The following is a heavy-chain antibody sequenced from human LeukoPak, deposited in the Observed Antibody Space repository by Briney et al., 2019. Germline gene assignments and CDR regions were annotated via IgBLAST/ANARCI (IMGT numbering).Heavy chain of an antibody. Sequence: SVKLSCKASGGTFSSYAISWVRQAPGHGLEWMGGFIPIFGTANYAQKFQGRVTITADKSTTTAYMELSSLRSEDTAVYYCARAPRSPAAAISFYYYYYMDVWGKGTTVTVSS. CDR3: ARAPRSPAAAISFYYYYYMDV. V-gene: IGHV1-69*06. D-gene: IGHD2-2*01. CDR1: GGTFSSYA. J-gene: IGHJ6*03. CDR2: FIPIFGTA.